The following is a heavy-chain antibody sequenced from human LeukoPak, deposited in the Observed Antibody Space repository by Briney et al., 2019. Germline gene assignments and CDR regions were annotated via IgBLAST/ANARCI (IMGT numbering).Heavy chain of an antibody. CDR3: ARNENSGWGYFDY. V-gene: IGHV3-23*01. J-gene: IGHJ4*02. Sequence: GGSLRLTCAASGFTFSSYAMSWVRQAPGKGLEWVSAISGSGGSTYFADSVKGRFTISRDNSKNTLYLQMNSLRAEDTAVYYCARNENSGWGYFDYWGRGTLVTVSS. CDR2: ISGSGGST. CDR1: GFTFSSYA. D-gene: IGHD5-12*01.